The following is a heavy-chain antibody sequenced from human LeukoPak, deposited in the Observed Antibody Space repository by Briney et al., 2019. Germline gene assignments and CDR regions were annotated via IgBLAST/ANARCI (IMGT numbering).Heavy chain of an antibody. CDR2: MHYSGST. V-gene: IGHV4-39*01. D-gene: IGHD2-2*01. CDR3: ARLGYCSSTSCYFDS. Sequence: PSETLSLTCTVSGGSISSGSYYWGWSRQPPGKGLEWIGSMHYSGSTDCNPSLKSRVTISADTSKNQFSLKLRFVTAADTALYYCARLGYCSSTSCYFDSWGQGTLVTVSS. CDR1: GGSISSGSYY. J-gene: IGHJ4*02.